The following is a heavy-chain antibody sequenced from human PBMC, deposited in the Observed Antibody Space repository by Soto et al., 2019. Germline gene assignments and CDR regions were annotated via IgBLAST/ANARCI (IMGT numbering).Heavy chain of an antibody. V-gene: IGHV3-43*01. CDR2: ISWDGGTT. CDR1: GFNFVGYS. CDR3: AKDISSGWSRGYFDY. D-gene: IGHD6-19*01. J-gene: IGHJ4*02. Sequence: GGAPRLSCAASGFNFVGYSMHWVRRAPGKGLEWVSLISWDGGTTYYADSMKGRLTISRDNSKNSLYLQMNSLGIEDTALYYCAKDISSGWSRGYFDYWGQGSLVTVSS.